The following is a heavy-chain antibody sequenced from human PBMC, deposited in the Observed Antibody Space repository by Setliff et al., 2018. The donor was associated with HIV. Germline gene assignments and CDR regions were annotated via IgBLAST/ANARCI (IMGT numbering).Heavy chain of an antibody. V-gene: IGHV1-69*05. CDR1: GGTFSSYA. J-gene: IGHJ3*02. D-gene: IGHD3-10*01. CDR2: IIPIFATA. Sequence: SVKVSCKASGGTFSSYAISWVRQAPGQGLEWMGGIIPIFATANYAQKFQGRVTINTDESTSTAYMEVTSLTSEDTAVYYCTRASGFGELLHGFDIWGQGTMVTVSS. CDR3: TRASGFGELLHGFDI.